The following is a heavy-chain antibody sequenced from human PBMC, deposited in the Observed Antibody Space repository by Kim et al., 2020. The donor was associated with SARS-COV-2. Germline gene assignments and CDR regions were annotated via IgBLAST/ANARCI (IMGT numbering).Heavy chain of an antibody. D-gene: IGHD6-25*01. J-gene: IGHJ1*01. Sequence: GGSLRLSCAASGFTFSNYAMSWVRQAPGKGLEWVSTIGNSGSTTYYADSVKGRFTFSRDNSKSTIYLQMNSLGAEDTAVYFCAREGRHLGYCGQGTLVT. CDR1: GFTFSNYA. CDR2: IGNSGSTT. V-gene: IGHV3-23*01. CDR3: AREGRHLGY.